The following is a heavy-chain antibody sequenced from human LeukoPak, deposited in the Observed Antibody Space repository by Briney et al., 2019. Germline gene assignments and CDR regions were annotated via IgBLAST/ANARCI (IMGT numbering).Heavy chain of an antibody. CDR2: INHSGST. CDR3: ARRVTYYYDSSGCYRPYYFDY. Sequence: SETLSLTCAVYGGSFSGYYWSWIRQPPGKGLERIGEINHSGSTNYNPSLKSRVTISVDTSKNQFSLKLSSVTAADTAVYYCARRVTYYYDSSGCYRPYYFDYWGQGTLVTVSS. CDR1: GGSFSGYY. V-gene: IGHV4-34*01. J-gene: IGHJ4*02. D-gene: IGHD3-22*01.